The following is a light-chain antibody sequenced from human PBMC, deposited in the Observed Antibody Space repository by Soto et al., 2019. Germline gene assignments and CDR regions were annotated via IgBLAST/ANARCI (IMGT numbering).Light chain of an antibody. CDR1: QTISSY. CDR3: QQSHSIPYT. Sequence: DIQMTQSPSSLSASVGDRVTITCRASQTISSYLNWYQQKPGKARKLLIYAASSLQSGVQSRFSGSGSGTDFTLTISSLQPEDFATYYCQQSHSIPYTFGQGTKLEIK. J-gene: IGKJ2*01. V-gene: IGKV1-39*01. CDR2: AAS.